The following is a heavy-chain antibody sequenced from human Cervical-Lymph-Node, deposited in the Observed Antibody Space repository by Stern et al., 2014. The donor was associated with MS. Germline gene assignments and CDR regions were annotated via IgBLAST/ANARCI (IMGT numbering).Heavy chain of an antibody. V-gene: IGHV3-30*18. Sequence: VQLVESGGGVVKPGRSLRLSCEPSGFTFSGYGMHWVRQAPGKGLEWVAVISADGTLEFYGDSVNGRFTISRDKSKKSMFLQMNSLRAEATAVYYCAKGDNWRRLNPWGQGTLVTVSS. D-gene: IGHD1-20*01. CDR1: GFTFSGYG. J-gene: IGHJ5*02. CDR3: AKGDNWRRLNP. CDR2: ISADGTLE.